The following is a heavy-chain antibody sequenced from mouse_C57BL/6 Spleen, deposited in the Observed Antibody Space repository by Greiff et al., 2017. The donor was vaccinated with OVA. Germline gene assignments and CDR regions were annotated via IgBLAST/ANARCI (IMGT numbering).Heavy chain of an antibody. CDR3: ARRGFYYGSSYKDFDY. CDR2: IYPGSGST. V-gene: IGHV1-55*01. J-gene: IGHJ2*01. CDR1: GYTFTSYW. Sequence: QVQLQQPGAELVKPGASVKMPCKASGYTFTSYWITWVKQRPGQGLEWIGDIYPGSGSTNYNEKFKSKATLTVDTSSSTAYMQLSSLTSEDSAVYYCARRGFYYGSSYKDFDYWGQGTTLTVSS. D-gene: IGHD1-1*01.